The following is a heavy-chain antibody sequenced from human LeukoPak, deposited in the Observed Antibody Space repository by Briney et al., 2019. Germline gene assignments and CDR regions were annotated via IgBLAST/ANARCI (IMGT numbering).Heavy chain of an antibody. V-gene: IGHV3-53*01. J-gene: IGHJ5*02. Sequence: GGSLRLSCAVSGLTVNRNYMSWVRQAPGQGLEWVSVIYDNGYTYYADSVKGRFTISRDDAKSTLYLQMNSLRVEDTAVYYCTRGNPHDFWSGYYWANWFDPWGQGTLVTVSS. CDR3: TRGNPHDFWSGYYWANWFDP. D-gene: IGHD3-3*01. CDR1: GLTVNRNY. CDR2: IYDNGYT.